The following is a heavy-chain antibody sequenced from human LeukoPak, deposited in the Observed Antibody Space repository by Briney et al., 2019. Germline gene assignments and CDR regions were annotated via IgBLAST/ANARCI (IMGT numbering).Heavy chain of an antibody. V-gene: IGHV3-21*01. CDR2: ISSSSSYI. D-gene: IGHD6-13*01. Sequence: GGSLRLSCAASRFTFTTYAMSWVRQAPGKGLEWVSSISSSSSYIYYADSVKGRFTISRDNAKNSLYLQMNSLRAEDTAVYYCATDPIAAAVSSYWGQGTLVTVSS. J-gene: IGHJ4*02. CDR1: RFTFTTYA. CDR3: ATDPIAAAVSSY.